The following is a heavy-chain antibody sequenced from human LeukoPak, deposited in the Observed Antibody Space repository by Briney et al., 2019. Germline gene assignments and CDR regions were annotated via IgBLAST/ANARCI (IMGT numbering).Heavy chain of an antibody. CDR1: GGSISSYY. CDR2: IYYSGST. V-gene: IGHV4-59*01. CDR3: ARARIVGASYYFDY. Sequence: SETLSLTCTVSGGSISSYYWSWIRQPPGKGLEWIGYIYYSGSTNYNPSLKSRVTISVDTSKNQFSLKLSSVTAADTAVCYCARARIVGASYYFDYWGQGTLVTVSS. D-gene: IGHD1-26*01. J-gene: IGHJ4*02.